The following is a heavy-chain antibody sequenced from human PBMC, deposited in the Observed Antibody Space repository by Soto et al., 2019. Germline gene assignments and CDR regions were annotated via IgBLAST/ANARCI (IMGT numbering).Heavy chain of an antibody. CDR3: ASRPRPMIDPGAFDI. J-gene: IGHJ3*02. D-gene: IGHD3-22*01. V-gene: IGHV1-69*01. CDR2: IIPIFGTA. Sequence: QVQLVQSGAEVKKPGSSVKVSCKASGGTFSSYAISWVRQAPGQGLEWMGGIIPIFGTANYAQKFQGRVTITADDSTSTAYMELRSLISEDTAVYYCASRPRPMIDPGAFDIWGQGTMVTVSS. CDR1: GGTFSSYA.